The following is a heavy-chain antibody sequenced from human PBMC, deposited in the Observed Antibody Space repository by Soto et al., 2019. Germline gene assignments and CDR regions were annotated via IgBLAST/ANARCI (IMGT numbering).Heavy chain of an antibody. CDR1: GFKFSDYH. V-gene: IGHV3-11*06. J-gene: IGHJ6*02. D-gene: IGHD3-3*01. CDR2: ISSSGSYT. CDR3: ACVAPTIFGAQFHHNLVDV. Sequence: QVQLVQSGGGLVKPGGSLRLSCAASGFKFSDYHMSWIRQAQGKGLEWISYISSSGSYTTYTDSVKGRFTISRDNAGSLLYLQMDSLRGEDTAVYYCACVAPTIFGAQFHHNLVDVWGQGTTVTLAS.